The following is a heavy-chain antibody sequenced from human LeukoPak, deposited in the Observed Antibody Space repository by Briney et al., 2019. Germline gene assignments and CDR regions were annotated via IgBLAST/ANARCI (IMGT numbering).Heavy chain of an antibody. CDR3: AWVAVACCVIEH. CDR1: GGSYCGFH. D-gene: IGHD6-19*01. Sequence: SETVSLTCAVCGGSYCGFHWSGLPDPPGKGLVCSGDIKHSESTNHNPSLERRVHITGDTYMNLFSLRVSSVTAADSAVDYCAWVAVACCVIEHWGQGTLVTVSS. CDR2: IKHSEST. V-gene: IGHV4-34*01. J-gene: IGHJ1*01.